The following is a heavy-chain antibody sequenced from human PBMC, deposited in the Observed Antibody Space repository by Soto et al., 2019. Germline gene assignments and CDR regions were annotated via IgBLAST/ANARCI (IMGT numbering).Heavy chain of an antibody. D-gene: IGHD3-22*01. Sequence: VNVYWKASGDTISGYPSSWVRQANGQGLEWMGGIIPIFGTANYAQKFQGRVTITADESTSTAYMELSSLRSEDTAVYYCARNPYDSSGYYFPSFDYWGQGTLVTVSS. CDR3: ARNPYDSSGYYFPSFDY. CDR1: GDTISGYP. V-gene: IGHV1-69*13. J-gene: IGHJ4*02. CDR2: IIPIFGTA.